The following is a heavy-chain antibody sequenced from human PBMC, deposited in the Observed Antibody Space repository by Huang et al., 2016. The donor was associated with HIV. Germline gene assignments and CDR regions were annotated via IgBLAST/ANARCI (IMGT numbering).Heavy chain of an antibody. V-gene: IGHV1-2*02. CDR1: GYTFTGYY. Sequence: QVHLVQSGAEVKKPGASVKVSCKASGYTFTGYYIHWVRQAPGQGLEWMGGINPNSGGTNSAQTFQDRITMTRDTSINTAYMELRRLKSDDTAIYYCARDSRYWSSGTSGWYYFYGLDVWGQGTAVTVS. J-gene: IGHJ6*02. CDR2: INPNSGGT. CDR3: ARDSRYWSSGTSGWYYFYGLDV. D-gene: IGHD2-2*01.